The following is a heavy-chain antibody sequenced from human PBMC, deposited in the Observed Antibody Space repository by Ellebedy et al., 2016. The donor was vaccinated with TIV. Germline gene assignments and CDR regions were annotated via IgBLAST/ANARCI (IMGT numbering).Heavy chain of an antibody. J-gene: IGHJ2*01. CDR1: GGTFSSYA. V-gene: IGHV1-69*13. CDR3: ATDRAPDGRNWCIDL. Sequence: AASVKVSCKASGGTFSSYAISWVRQAPGQGIEWMGGIIPIFGTAKYAQKFQGRVTITADESTSTADMELSSLRSEDTAVYYCATDRAPDGRNWCIDLWGRGTLVTVSS. CDR2: IIPIFGTA. D-gene: IGHD1-1*01.